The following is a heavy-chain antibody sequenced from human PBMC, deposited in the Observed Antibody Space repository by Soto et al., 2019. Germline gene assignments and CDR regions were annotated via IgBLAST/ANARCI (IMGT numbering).Heavy chain of an antibody. CDR2: IYYSGST. CDR1: GYSISSSNW. Sequence: SETLSLTCAVSGYSISSSNWWGWIRQPPGKGLEWIGYIYYSGSTYYNPSVTGRVSMSVDTSKNQFSLKLSSVTAVDTAVYYCARRSSSMRYFDYWGQGTLVTVS. CDR3: ARRSSSMRYFDY. J-gene: IGHJ4*02. V-gene: IGHV4-28*01.